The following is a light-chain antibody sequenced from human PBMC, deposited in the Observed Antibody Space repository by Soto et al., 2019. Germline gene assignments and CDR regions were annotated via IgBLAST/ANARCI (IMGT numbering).Light chain of an antibody. J-gene: IGKJ1*01. Sequence: EIVFTQSPGTLSLSPGDRATLSCRASQSVSSHFLAWYQQKPGQAPRLLIHGTSSRATGIPDRFSGSGSGTDFTLTISSXEPEDFAVYYCQHFGSSLRTFGQGTKVDIK. CDR1: QSVSSHF. CDR2: GTS. CDR3: QHFGSSLRT. V-gene: IGKV3-20*01.